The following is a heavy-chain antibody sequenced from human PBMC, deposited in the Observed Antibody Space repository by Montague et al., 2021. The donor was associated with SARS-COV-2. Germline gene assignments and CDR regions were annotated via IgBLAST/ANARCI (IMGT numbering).Heavy chain of an antibody. CDR1: GGSVSSGIHY. J-gene: IGHJ5*02. CDR3: ARMGPSQYCPGGECSSWVSDWFDP. D-gene: IGHD2-8*02. Sequence: SETLSLTCTVSGGSVSSGIHYWSWIRQAPEKGLEWIGYIYYAGSTNYNPSLQSRVTISVDTSKNQFSLRLSSVTAADTAIYYCARMGPSQYCPGGECSSWVSDWFDPWGQGTPVIVSS. V-gene: IGHV4-61*01. CDR2: IYYAGST.